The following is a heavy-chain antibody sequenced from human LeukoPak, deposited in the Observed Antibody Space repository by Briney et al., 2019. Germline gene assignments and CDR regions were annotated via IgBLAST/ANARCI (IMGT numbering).Heavy chain of an antibody. V-gene: IGHV3-15*01. CDR2: IKSKADGGTT. J-gene: IGHJ3*02. Sequence: LGGSLRLSCAASGFTFSKAWLSWVRQAPGKGLEWVGRIKSKADGGTTDYAAPVKGRFTISRDDSKNTLYLQMNSLKTEDTAVYYCARVLGITFGGVIVPDAFDIWGQGTMVTVSS. D-gene: IGHD3-16*02. CDR1: GFTFSKAW. CDR3: ARVLGITFGGVIVPDAFDI.